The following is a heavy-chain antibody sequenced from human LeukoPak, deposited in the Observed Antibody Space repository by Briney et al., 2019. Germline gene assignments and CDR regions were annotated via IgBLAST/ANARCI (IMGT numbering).Heavy chain of an antibody. CDR2: IYYSGST. Sequence: SETLSLTCIVSGGSISSYYWSWIRQPPEKGLEWIGYIYYSGSTNYNPSLKSRVTISVDTSKNQFSLRLSSVTAADTAVYYCARGPTAAFDYWGQGTLVTASS. J-gene: IGHJ4*02. CDR1: GGSISSYY. CDR3: ARGPTAAFDY. D-gene: IGHD2-2*01. V-gene: IGHV4-59*01.